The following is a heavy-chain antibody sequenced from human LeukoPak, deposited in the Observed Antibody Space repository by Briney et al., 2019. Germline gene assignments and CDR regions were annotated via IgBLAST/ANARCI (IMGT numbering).Heavy chain of an antibody. Sequence: PSETLSLTCTVSGGSISSYYWSWIRQPPGKGLEWIGYIYYSGSTNYNPSLKSRVTISVDTSKNQFPLKLSSVTAADTAVYYCARGQGTVTTHWGQGTLVTVSS. CDR2: IYYSGST. CDR1: GGSISSYY. V-gene: IGHV4-59*12. CDR3: ARGQGTVTTH. D-gene: IGHD4-17*01. J-gene: IGHJ4*02.